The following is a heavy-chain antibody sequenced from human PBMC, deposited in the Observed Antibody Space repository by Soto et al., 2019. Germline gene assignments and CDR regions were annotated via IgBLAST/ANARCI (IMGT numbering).Heavy chain of an antibody. CDR1: GGSISSYY. V-gene: IGHV4-59*01. J-gene: IGHJ5*02. CDR3: ERVARSGHAFDP. CDR2: IYYSGST. Sequence: SETLSLTCTVSGGSISSYYWSWIRQPPGKGLEWIGYIYYSGSTNYNPSLKSRVTISVDTSKNQFSLKLSSVTAADTAVYYCERVARSGHAFDPWGQGTLVTVSS.